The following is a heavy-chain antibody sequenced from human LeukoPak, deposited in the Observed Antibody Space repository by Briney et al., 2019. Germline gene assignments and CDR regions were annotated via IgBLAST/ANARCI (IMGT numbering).Heavy chain of an antibody. CDR3: ARRRYYDSTGYLD. Sequence: SETLSLTCTISGDSISSSSYYWGWIRQPPGKGLEWIGDIYYRGSTYYNPSLKSRVSVSIDTSNNQFSLTLNSVTAADTALYFCARRRYYDSTGYLDWGQGTLVTVSS. D-gene: IGHD3-22*01. CDR2: IYYRGST. CDR1: GDSISSSSYY. V-gene: IGHV4-39*01. J-gene: IGHJ1*01.